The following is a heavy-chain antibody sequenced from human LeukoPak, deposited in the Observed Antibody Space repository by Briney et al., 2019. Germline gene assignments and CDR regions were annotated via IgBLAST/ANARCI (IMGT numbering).Heavy chain of an antibody. D-gene: IGHD3-22*01. CDR1: GFTFSSYA. J-gene: IGHJ4*02. V-gene: IGHV3-23*01. CDR2: ISGSGGST. Sequence: GGSLRLSCAASGFTFSSYAMSWVRQAPGKGLEWVSAISGSGGSTYYADSVKGRFTISRDNSKNTLYLQMNSLRAEDTAVYYCAKCYYDSSGYYPFDYWGQGALVTVSS. CDR3: AKCYYDSSGYYPFDY.